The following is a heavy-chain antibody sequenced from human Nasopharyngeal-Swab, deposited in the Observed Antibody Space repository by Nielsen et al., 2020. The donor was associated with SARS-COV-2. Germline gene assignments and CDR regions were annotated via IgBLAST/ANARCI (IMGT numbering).Heavy chain of an antibody. D-gene: IGHD6-13*01. CDR2: IYYSGST. V-gene: IGHV4-39*01. J-gene: IGHJ4*02. Sequence: WIRQPPGKGLERIGSIYYSGSTYYNPSLKSRVTISVDTSKNQFSLKLSSVAAADTAVYYCARSEAEDYSSSWYDYWGRGTLVTVSS. CDR3: ARSEAEDYSSSWYDY.